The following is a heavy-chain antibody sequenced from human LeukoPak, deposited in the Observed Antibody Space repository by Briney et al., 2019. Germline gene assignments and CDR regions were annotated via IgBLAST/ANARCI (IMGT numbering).Heavy chain of an antibody. CDR3: ARKLGYYDFWSAHGMDV. V-gene: IGHV1-2*02. Sequence: ASVKVSCKASGYTFTGYYMHWVRQAPGQGLGWMGWINPNSGGTNYAQKFQGRVTMTRDTSISTAYMELSRLRSDDTAVYYCARKLGYYDFWSAHGMDVRGQGTTVTVSS. CDR1: GYTFTGYY. D-gene: IGHD3-3*01. CDR2: INPNSGGT. J-gene: IGHJ6*02.